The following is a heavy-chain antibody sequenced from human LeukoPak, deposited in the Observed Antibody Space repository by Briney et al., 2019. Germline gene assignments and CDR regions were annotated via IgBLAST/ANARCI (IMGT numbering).Heavy chain of an antibody. D-gene: IGHD5-18*01. CDR2: IIPIFGTA. CDR3: ARAPKDSYGPDSVYFDY. J-gene: IGHJ4*02. V-gene: IGHV1-69*13. Sequence: SVKVSCKASGGTFSSYAISWARQAPGQGLEWMGGIIPIFGTANYAQKFQGRVTITADESTSTAYMELSSLRSEDTAVYYCARAPKDSYGPDSVYFDYWGQGTLVTVSS. CDR1: GGTFSSYA.